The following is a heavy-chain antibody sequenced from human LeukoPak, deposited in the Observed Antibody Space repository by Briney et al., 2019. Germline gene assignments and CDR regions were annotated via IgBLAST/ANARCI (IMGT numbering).Heavy chain of an antibody. CDR2: IYYSGST. J-gene: IGHJ6*03. V-gene: IGHV4-39*07. CDR1: GGSISSSSYY. Sequence: SETLSLTCTVSGGSISSSSYYWGWIRQPPGKGLEWIGSIYYSGSTYYNPSLKSRVTISVDTSKNQFSLKLSSVTAADTAVYYCARAQKGAGFYYYYMDVWGKGTTVTVSS. CDR3: ARAQKGAGFYYYYMDV. D-gene: IGHD1-26*01.